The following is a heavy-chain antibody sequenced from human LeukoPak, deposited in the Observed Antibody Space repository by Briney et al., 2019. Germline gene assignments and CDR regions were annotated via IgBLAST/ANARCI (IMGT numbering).Heavy chain of an antibody. D-gene: IGHD1-1*01. CDR3: ARAEELERCFDY. J-gene: IGHJ4*02. Sequence: ASVKVSCKASGYTFTGYYMHWVRQAPGQGLEWMGWINPNSGGTNYAQKFQGRVTMTSDTSISTAYMELSRLRSDDTAVYYCARAEELERCFDYWGRGTLVTVSS. CDR1: GYTFTGYY. V-gene: IGHV1-2*02. CDR2: INPNSGGT.